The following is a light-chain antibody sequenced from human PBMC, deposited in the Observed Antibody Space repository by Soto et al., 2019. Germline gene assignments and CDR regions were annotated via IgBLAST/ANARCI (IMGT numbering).Light chain of an antibody. J-gene: IGKJ1*01. CDR3: QQTFNTPRT. Sequence: DIRMTQSPSSLSASVGDRITITCRASQNINTFLNWYQQKPGRAPNLLISSASISLSGVPSRFTGSGSGTEFTLTVSSLQPEDFATYYCQQTFNTPRTFGQGTRVETK. CDR1: QNINTF. CDR2: SAS. V-gene: IGKV1-39*01.